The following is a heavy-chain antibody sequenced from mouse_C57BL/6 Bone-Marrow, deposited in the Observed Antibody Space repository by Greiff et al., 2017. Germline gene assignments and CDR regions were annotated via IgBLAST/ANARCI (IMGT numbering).Heavy chain of an antibody. Sequence: VKLQESGAELVRPGTSVKMSCKASGYTFTNYWIGWAKQRPGHGLEWIGDIYPGGGYTNYHEKFKGKATLTADKSSSTAYMQFSSLTSEDSAIYYCARLGTGTYAMDYWGQGTSVTVSS. CDR2: IYPGGGYT. J-gene: IGHJ4*01. CDR1: GYTFTNYW. V-gene: IGHV1-63*01. D-gene: IGHD4-1*01. CDR3: ARLGTGTYAMDY.